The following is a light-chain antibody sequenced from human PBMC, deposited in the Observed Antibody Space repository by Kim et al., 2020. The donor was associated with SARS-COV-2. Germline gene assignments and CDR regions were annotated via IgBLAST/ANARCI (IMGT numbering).Light chain of an antibody. V-gene: IGLV3-21*04. Sequence: PGKTARVTCGGNNIGRKRVHWYQQKPGQAPVLVIYYDSDRPSGIPERFSGSNSGNTATLTISRVEAGDEADYYCQVWDSSSDHWVFGGGTQRTVL. CDR2: YDS. J-gene: IGLJ3*02. CDR1: NIGRKR. CDR3: QVWDSSSDHWV.